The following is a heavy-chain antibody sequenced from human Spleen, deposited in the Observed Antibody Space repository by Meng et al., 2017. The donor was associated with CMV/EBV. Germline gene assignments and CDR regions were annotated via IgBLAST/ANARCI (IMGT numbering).Heavy chain of an antibody. CDR3: ARGLETGYSSGWYEA. J-gene: IGHJ5*02. Sequence: VYGGSFSGYFWGWIRQPPGKGLEWIGEINDSGNTNYNPSLKSRVTISVDTSREHFSLELSSVTAADTAVYYCARGLETGYSSGWYEAWGQGTLVTVSS. V-gene: IGHV4-34*01. D-gene: IGHD6-19*01. CDR2: INDSGNT. CDR1: GGSFSGYF.